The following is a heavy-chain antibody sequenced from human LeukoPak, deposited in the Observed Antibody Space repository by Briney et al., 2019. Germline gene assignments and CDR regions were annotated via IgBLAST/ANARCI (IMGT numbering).Heavy chain of an antibody. D-gene: IGHD2-15*01. J-gene: IGHJ4*02. V-gene: IGHV3-23*01. CDR1: GFNFRANA. Sequence: GGSLRLSCVASGFNFRANAMSWVRQAPGEGLEWVSSISLDGETTYYADSVRGRFTISRDDSKNTVYLQMNSLRADDTAVYYCAQLYSLDYWGQGALVTVSS. CDR3: AQLYSLDY. CDR2: ISLDGETT.